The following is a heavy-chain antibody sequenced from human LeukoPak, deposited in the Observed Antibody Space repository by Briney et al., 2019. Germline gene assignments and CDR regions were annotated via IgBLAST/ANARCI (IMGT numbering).Heavy chain of an antibody. J-gene: IGHJ4*02. V-gene: IGHV3-23*01. Sequence: GGSLRLSCAASGFTFNNYAMNWVRQAPGKGLEWVAAVTGPADTTYYADSVKGRFTISRDSFKDTVYLQMNRLGAEDTALYYCAKGAAIDHWGQGPLVSVSS. CDR3: AKGAAIDH. D-gene: IGHD5-24*01. CDR2: VTGPADTT. CDR1: GFTFNNYA.